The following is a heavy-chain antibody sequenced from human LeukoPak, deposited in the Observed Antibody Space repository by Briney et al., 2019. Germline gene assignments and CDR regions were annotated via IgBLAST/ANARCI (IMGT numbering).Heavy chain of an antibody. D-gene: IGHD6-19*01. CDR2: IRGDGRTT. CDR1: TFTFADYA. Sequence: GGSLRLSCAVSTFTFADYAMQWVSRVQGEVMEWVSLIRGDGRTTFYAGSVKDRFTIPRDNRKISLYLQISSLSPEDTAMYYCAKDAVAGTWLHYWGQRTLVTVSS. J-gene: IGHJ4*02. V-gene: IGHV3-43*02. CDR3: AKDAVAGTWLHY.